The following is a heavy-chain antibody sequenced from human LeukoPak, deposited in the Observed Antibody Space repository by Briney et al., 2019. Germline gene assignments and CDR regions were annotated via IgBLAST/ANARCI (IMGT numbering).Heavy chain of an antibody. J-gene: IGHJ5*02. CDR2: IYYSGST. V-gene: IGHV4-31*03. D-gene: IGHD2-2*02. CDR1: GGSISSGGYY. Sequence: SETLSLTCTVSGGSISSGGYYWSWIRQHPGKGLEWIGYIYYSGSTYYNPSLKSRVTISVDTSKNQFSLKLSSVTAADTAVYYCAKAIVVVPAAIGGWFDPWGQGTLVTVSS. CDR3: AKAIVVVPAAIGGWFDP.